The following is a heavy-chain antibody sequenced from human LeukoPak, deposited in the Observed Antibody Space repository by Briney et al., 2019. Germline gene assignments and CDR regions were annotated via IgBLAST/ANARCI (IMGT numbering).Heavy chain of an antibody. Sequence: GGSLRLSCAASGFTFSTYSMNWVRQAPGKGLEWVSSISSSSSYIYYADSVKGRFTISRDNAKNSLYLQLNSLRAEDTAVYYCARVGCSSTNCYDFDYWGQGTLVTVSS. CDR2: ISSSSSYI. V-gene: IGHV3-21*01. CDR1: GFTFSTYS. D-gene: IGHD2-2*01. CDR3: ARVGCSSTNCYDFDY. J-gene: IGHJ4*02.